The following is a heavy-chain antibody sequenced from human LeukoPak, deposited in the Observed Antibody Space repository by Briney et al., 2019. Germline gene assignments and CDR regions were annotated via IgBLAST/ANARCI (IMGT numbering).Heavy chain of an antibody. CDR3: ARVVGATIGLLVNGGGSWFDP. J-gene: IGHJ5*02. Sequence: GASVKVSCKASGYTFTSYGISWVRQAPGQGLEWMGWISAYNGNTNYAQKLQGRVAMTTDTSTSTAYMELRSLRSDDTAVYYFARVVGATIGLLVNGGGSWFDPWGQGTLVTVSS. CDR1: GYTFTSYG. D-gene: IGHD1-26*01. V-gene: IGHV1-18*01. CDR2: ISAYNGNT.